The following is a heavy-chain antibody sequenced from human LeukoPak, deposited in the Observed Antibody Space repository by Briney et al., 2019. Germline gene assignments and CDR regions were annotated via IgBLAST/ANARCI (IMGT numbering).Heavy chain of an antibody. J-gene: IGHJ4*02. CDR1: GGSFSGFY. CDR3: ARGGTFGEPFSRS. CDR2: INQSGIT. D-gene: IGHD3-10*01. V-gene: IGHV4-34*01. Sequence: SETLSLTCAACGGSFSGFYWTWIRQPPGKGLEWIGEINQSGITNYNPSLKSRITISADTSKKQFSLKVNSVTAADTAMYYCARGGTFGEPFSRSWGQGTLVTVSS.